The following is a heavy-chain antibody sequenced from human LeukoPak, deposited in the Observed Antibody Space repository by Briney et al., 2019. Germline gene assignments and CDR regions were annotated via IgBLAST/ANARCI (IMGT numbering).Heavy chain of an antibody. CDR3: ARQGGMRIAAAGTNAFDI. V-gene: IGHV4-30-4*08. D-gene: IGHD6-13*01. CDR1: GGSISSGDYY. J-gene: IGHJ3*02. Sequence: SETLSLTCTVSGGSISSGDYYWSWIRQPPGKGLEWIGYIYYSGSTYYNPSLKSRVTISVDTSKNQFSLKLSSVTAADTAVYYCARQGGMRIAAAGTNAFDIWGQGTMVTVSS. CDR2: IYYSGST.